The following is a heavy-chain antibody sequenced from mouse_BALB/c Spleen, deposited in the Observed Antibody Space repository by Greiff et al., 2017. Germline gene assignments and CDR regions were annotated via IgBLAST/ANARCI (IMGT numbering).Heavy chain of an antibody. CDR1: GFTFSDYY. CDR3: ARDPPTGKVFAY. J-gene: IGHJ3*01. D-gene: IGHD4-1*02. CDR2: ISDGGSYT. Sequence: EVKLMESGGGLVKPGGSLKLSCAASGFTFSDYYMYWVRQTPEKRLEWVATISDGGSYTYYPDSVKGRFTISRDNAKNNLYLQMSSLKSEDTAMYYCARDPPTGKVFAYWGQGTLVTVSA. V-gene: IGHV5-4*02.